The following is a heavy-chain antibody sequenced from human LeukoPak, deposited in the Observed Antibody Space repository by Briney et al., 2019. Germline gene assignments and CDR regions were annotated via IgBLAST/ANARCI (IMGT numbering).Heavy chain of an antibody. CDR3: ARFGGWRFGGAAADAFDI. CDR1: GGSISSSSYY. J-gene: IGHJ3*02. Sequence: PSETLSLTCSVSGGSISSSSYYWGWIRQPPGKGLEWIATINYSGTTHYNPSLKSRFTISADTSKNQFSLKLSSVTAADTAVYYCARFGGWRFGGAAADAFDIWGQGTMVTVSS. D-gene: IGHD2-21*01. CDR2: INYSGTT. V-gene: IGHV4-39*07.